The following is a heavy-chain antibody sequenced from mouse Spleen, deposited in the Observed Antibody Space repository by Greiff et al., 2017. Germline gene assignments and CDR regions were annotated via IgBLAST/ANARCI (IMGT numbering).Heavy chain of an antibody. Sequence: QVTLKESGPGILQPSQTLSLTCSFSGFSLSTFGMGVGWIRQPSGKGLEWLAHIWWDDDKYYNPALKSRLTISKDTSKNQVFLKIANVDTADTATYYCARIKDYDYDGGDAMDYWGQGTSVTVSS. CDR3: ARIKDYDYDGGDAMDY. CDR2: IWWDDDK. D-gene: IGHD2-4*01. V-gene: IGHV8-8*01. CDR1: GFSLSTFGMG. J-gene: IGHJ4*01.